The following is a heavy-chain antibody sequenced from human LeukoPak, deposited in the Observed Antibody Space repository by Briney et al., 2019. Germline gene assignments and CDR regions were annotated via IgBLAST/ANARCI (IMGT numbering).Heavy chain of an antibody. CDR1: GFTFSSYG. CDR3: AKDLVPLLWFGRTDFDP. Sequence: PGGSLRLSCAASGFTFSSYGMHWVRQAPGKGLEWVAFIRYDGSNKYYADSVKGRFTISRDNSKNTLYLQMNSLRAEDTAVYYCAKDLVPLLWFGRTDFDPWGQGTLVTVSS. V-gene: IGHV3-30*02. CDR2: IRYDGSNK. D-gene: IGHD3-10*01. J-gene: IGHJ5*02.